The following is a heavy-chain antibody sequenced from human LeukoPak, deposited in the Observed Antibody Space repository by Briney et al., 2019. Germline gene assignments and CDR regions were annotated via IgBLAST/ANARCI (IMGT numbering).Heavy chain of an antibody. V-gene: IGHV1-18*01. CDR3: ARGELLAAAGRSFDAFDI. CDR2: ISAYNGNT. CDR1: GYTFTSYG. J-gene: IGHJ3*02. Sequence: GASVKVSCKASGYTFTSYGISWVRQAPGQGLEWMGWISAYNGNTNYAQKFQGRVTITADKSTSTAYMELSSLRSEDTAVYYCARGELLAAAGRSFDAFDIWGQGTMVTVSS. D-gene: IGHD6-13*01.